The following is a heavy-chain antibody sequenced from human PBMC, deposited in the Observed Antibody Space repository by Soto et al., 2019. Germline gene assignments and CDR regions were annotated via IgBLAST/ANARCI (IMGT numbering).Heavy chain of an antibody. CDR1: GGIFRGYY. Sequence: SETLSLTCAVSGGIFRGYYWSGIRQPPGKGMEWIGEISHRGSTNYNPSLKSRVTISVDTSKNQFSLNVKSVTTADTAVYYCGFFFYDPVVAATRNVFLHDG. CDR2: ISHRGST. D-gene: IGHD1-26*01. J-gene: IGHJ6*01. CDR3: GFFFYDPVVAATRNVFLHDG. V-gene: IGHV4-34*08.